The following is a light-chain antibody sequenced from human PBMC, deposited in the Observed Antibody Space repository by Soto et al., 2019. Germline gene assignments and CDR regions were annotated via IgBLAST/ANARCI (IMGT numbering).Light chain of an antibody. CDR1: SRDVGAYDY. V-gene: IGLV2-14*01. CDR3: SAYSNVRV. J-gene: IGLJ2*01. Sequence: QSALTQPASVSGSLGQSITIPCTGTSRDVGAYDYVSWYQQYPGKAPTLIIYEVTDRPSGASNRFSGSKSGNTASLTISGSQAEDEADYYCSAYSNVRVFGGGTKLTVL. CDR2: EVT.